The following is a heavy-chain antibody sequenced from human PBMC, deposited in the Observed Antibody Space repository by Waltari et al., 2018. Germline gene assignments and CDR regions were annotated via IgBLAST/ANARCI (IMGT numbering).Heavy chain of an antibody. CDR1: GYTFTSYA. V-gene: IGHV1-3*01. CDR2: VNAGNGNT. J-gene: IGHJ4*02. D-gene: IGHD3-10*01. Sequence: HVQLVQSGAEVKKPGASVKVSCKASGYTFTSYAMHWVRQAPGQRLEWRGWVNAGNGNTKYSQKFQGSVTVTRDTSAITAYMELSSLRSDDTAVYYCAVVWFRALVVGDWGQGTLVTVSS. CDR3: AVVWFRALVVGD.